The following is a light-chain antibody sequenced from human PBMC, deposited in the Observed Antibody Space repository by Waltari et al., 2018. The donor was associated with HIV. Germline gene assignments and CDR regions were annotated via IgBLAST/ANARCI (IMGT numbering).Light chain of an antibody. CDR2: QVS. Sequence: QSALTQPASVSGSPGQSITISCTGPSSYVGSYNYVSWYHHHPYTATKLLIYQVSNRPSGVSNRFSGSKSDNTASLTISGLQAEDESDYYCSSYRSSSTPLWVFGGGTKLTVL. J-gene: IGLJ3*02. V-gene: IGLV2-14*01. CDR3: SSYRSSSTPLWV. CDR1: SSYVGSYNY.